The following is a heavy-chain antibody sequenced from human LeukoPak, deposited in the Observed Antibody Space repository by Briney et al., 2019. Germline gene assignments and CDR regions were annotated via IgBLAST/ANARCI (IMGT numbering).Heavy chain of an antibody. D-gene: IGHD2-2*01. CDR2: IYYSGNT. CDR3: ARDVVSFNWFDP. CDR1: GGSISSYY. V-gene: IGHV4-59*12. J-gene: IGHJ5*02. Sequence: SETLSLTCTVSGGSISSYYWSWIRQPPGKGLEWIGYIYYSGNTNYNPSLKSRVTISVDTSKNQFSLKLGSVTAADTAVYYCARDVVSFNWFDPWGQGTPVTVSP.